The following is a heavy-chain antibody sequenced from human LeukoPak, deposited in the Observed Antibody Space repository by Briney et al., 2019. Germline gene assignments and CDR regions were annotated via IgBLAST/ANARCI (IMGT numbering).Heavy chain of an antibody. J-gene: IGHJ5*02. CDR3: GREPDTRWLQLSWFDP. D-gene: IGHD5-24*01. Sequence: PSETLSLTCTVSGGSISSSSYYWGWIRQPPGKGLEWIGSIYYSGSTYYNPSLKSRVTISVDTSKNQFSLKLSSVTAADTAVYFCGREPDTRWLQLSWFDPWGQGTLVTVSS. CDR2: IYYSGST. CDR1: GGSISSSSYY. V-gene: IGHV4-39*02.